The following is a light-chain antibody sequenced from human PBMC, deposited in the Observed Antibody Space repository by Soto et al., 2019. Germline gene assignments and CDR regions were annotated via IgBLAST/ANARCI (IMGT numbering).Light chain of an antibody. CDR3: MQALESPPT. CDR2: LGF. V-gene: IGKV2-28*01. J-gene: IGKJ4*01. CDR1: QSLLNRNGQNC. Sequence: DIVMTQSPLSLPVTPGEPASISCRSSQSLLNRNGQNCLDWYLQNPGQSPQLLIHLGFIRATGVPDRFSGSGSCTYFTLTISRVEAEDVGGYYCMQALESPPTCGGGTKVEIK.